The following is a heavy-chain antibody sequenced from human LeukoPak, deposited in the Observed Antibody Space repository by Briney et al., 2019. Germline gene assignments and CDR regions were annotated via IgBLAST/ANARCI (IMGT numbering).Heavy chain of an antibody. D-gene: IGHD2-21*01. CDR2: ISGSGGST. CDR1: GVTSRTAW. J-gene: IGHJ4*02. V-gene: IGHV3-23*01. Sequence: GGSLRLSCAASGVTSRTAWMSCVRQAPGKGLEWVSAISGSGGSTYYADSVKGRFTISRDNSKNTLYLQMNSLRAEDTAVYYCAKLVEVMILDYWGQGTLVTVSS. CDR3: AKLVEVMILDY.